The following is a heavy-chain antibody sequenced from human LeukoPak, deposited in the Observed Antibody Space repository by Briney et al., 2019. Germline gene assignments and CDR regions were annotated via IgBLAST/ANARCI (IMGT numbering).Heavy chain of an antibody. D-gene: IGHD3-10*01. CDR2: IYYSGST. J-gene: IGHJ3*02. CDR1: GGSISSYY. CDR3: ASVEYYGSGSYFAFDT. Sequence: SETLSLTCSVSGGSISSYYWNWIRQPPGKGLEWIGYIYYSGSTNYNPSLKSRVTISVDTSRNQFSLNLSSVTAADTAVYYCASVEYYGSGSYFAFDTWGQGTMVTVSS. V-gene: IGHV4-59*01.